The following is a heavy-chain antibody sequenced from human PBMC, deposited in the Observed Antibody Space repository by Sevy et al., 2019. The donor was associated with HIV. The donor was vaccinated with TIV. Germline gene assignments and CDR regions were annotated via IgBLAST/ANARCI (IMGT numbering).Heavy chain of an antibody. V-gene: IGHV1-8*01. J-gene: IGHJ4*02. CDR3: SRRAFNDY. CDR1: GYTFTSYE. Sequence: ASVKVSCETSGYTFTSYEINWVRLVSGQGLEYMGWINPNTGKTGYVQKFQGRFTMTVDTSKTTAYMDLSNLKPDDTAMYYCSRRAFNDYWGQGTLVTVSS. CDR2: INPNTGKT.